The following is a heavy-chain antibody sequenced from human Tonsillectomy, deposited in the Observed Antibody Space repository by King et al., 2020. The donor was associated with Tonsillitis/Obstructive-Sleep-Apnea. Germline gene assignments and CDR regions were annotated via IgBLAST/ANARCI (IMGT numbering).Heavy chain of an antibody. V-gene: IGHV4-34*01. J-gene: IGHJ4*02. CDR3: ARSGGSYYDEYVY. CDR2: INHSGST. CDR1: GGSFSGYY. Sequence: VQLQQWGAGLLKPSETLSLTCAVYGGSFSGYYWSWIRQPPGKGLEWIGEINHSGSTNYNPSLKSRVTISVDTSKNQFSLKLSSVTAADTAVYYCARSGGSYYDEYVYWGQGTLVTVSS. D-gene: IGHD1-26*01.